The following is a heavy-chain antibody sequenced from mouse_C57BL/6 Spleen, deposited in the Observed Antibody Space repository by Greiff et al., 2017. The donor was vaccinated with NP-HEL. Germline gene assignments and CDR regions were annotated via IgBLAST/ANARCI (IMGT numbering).Heavy chain of an antibody. Sequence: VKLVESGAELMKPGASVKLSCKATGYTFTGYWIEWVKQRPGHGLEWIGEILPGSGSTNYNEKFKGKATFTADTSSNTAYMQLSSLTTEDSAIYYCVLYGNFYYYAMDYWGQGTSVTVSS. CDR3: VLYGNFYYYAMDY. CDR2: ILPGSGST. D-gene: IGHD2-1*01. V-gene: IGHV1-9*01. CDR1: GYTFTGYW. J-gene: IGHJ4*01.